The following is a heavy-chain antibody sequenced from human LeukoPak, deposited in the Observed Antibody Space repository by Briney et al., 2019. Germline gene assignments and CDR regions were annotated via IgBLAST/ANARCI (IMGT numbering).Heavy chain of an antibody. J-gene: IGHJ4*02. CDR3: ARLNYGSGSLFDY. CDR1: GGSISSYS. D-gene: IGHD3-10*01. CDR2: IYHSGST. Sequence: PSETLSLTCTVSGGSISSYSWSWIRQPPGKGLEWIGYIYHSGSTYYNPSLKSRVTISVDRSKNQFSLKLSSVTAADTAVYYCARLNYGSGSLFDYWGQGTLVTVSS. V-gene: IGHV4-30-2*01.